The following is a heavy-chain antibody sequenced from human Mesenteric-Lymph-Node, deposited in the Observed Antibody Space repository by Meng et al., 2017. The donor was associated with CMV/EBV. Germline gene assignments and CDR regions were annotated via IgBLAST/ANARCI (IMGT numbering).Heavy chain of an antibody. V-gene: IGHV3-21*01. J-gene: IGHJ4*02. CDR2: ISSASSFV. Sequence: CAASGFIFRDFSMNWVRQAQGKGLEWVSFISSASSFVYYADSVRRRFTISRDNDKNSLYLEMNSLRAEDTAVYYCASAHIVPAAVDYWGQGTLVTVSS. D-gene: IGHD2-2*01. CDR3: ASAHIVPAAVDY. CDR1: GFIFRDFS.